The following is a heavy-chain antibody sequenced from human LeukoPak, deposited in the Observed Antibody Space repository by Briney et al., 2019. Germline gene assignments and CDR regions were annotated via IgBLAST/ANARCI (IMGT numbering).Heavy chain of an antibody. CDR1: GFTFSSYA. Sequence: GGSLRLSCAASGFTFSSYAMSWVRQAPGKGLEWVSAISGSGGSTYYADSVKGRFTISRDNSKNTLHLQMNSLRAEDTAVYYCAKDVQYYDFWSGAFDYWGQGTLVTVSS. CDR2: ISGSGGST. V-gene: IGHV3-23*01. D-gene: IGHD3-3*01. CDR3: AKDVQYYDFWSGAFDY. J-gene: IGHJ4*02.